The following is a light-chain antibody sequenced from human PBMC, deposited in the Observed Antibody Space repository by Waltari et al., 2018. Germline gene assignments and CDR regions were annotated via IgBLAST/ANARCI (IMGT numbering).Light chain of an antibody. CDR3: CTFAGRGIYV. J-gene: IGLJ1*01. Sequence: QFALTQPASVSGSPGQSITISCTAPTSDVDILHLVSWYQRPPGTTPKFLIYEINQRPSGISNRFSGSNYGRTASLTISGLQAEDEADYFCCTFAGRGIYVFGPGTQVAVL. CDR2: EIN. V-gene: IGLV2-23*02. CDR1: TSDVDILHL.